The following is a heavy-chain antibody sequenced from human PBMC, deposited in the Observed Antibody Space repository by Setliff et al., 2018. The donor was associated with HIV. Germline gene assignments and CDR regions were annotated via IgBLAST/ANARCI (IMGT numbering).Heavy chain of an antibody. Sequence: PSETLSLTCAVYGGSFSAYHWSWIRQTPGKGLEWLGEINHSGSTAYNLALESLVSMSIDTSKNQFSLKLTSVTAADTAIYYCARGRDYTGSWFLPFYLDFWGHGNLVTVSS. V-gene: IGHV4-34*01. D-gene: IGHD3-3*01. CDR2: INHSGST. CDR3: ARGRDYTGSWFLPFYLDF. CDR1: GGSFSAYH. J-gene: IGHJ4*01.